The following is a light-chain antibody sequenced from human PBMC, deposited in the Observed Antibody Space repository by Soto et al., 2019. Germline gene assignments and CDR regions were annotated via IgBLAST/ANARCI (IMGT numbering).Light chain of an antibody. CDR1: QSVRSY. CDR3: QQYNKWPQT. CDR2: GAS. J-gene: IGKJ1*01. Sequence: DIQMTQSPSSLSASVGDTITITCRASQSVRSYLNWYQQKPGKAPDLLIYGASTRATGVPTRFSGSGSGTEFTLTISSLQSEDLAVYHCQQYNKWPQTFGQGTKVDI. V-gene: IGKV1-39*01.